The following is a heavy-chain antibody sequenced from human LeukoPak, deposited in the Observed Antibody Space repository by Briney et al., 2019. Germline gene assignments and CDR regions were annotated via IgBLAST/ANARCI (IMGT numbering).Heavy chain of an antibody. D-gene: IGHD2-2*01. CDR3: ARGGCSSASCALDY. CDR2: ISSSSSHT. J-gene: IGHJ4*02. CDR1: GFTFSSYS. V-gene: IGHV3-21*01. Sequence: GGSLRLSCAASGFTFSSYSMKWVRQAPGKGLEWVSSISSSSSHTYYADSVKGRSTISRDNAKNSLYLQMNSLRAEDTAVYYCARGGCSSASCALDYWGQGTLVTVSS.